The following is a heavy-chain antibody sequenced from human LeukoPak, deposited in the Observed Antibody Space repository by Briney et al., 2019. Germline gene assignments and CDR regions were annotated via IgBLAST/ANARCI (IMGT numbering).Heavy chain of an antibody. V-gene: IGHV3-23*01. D-gene: IGHD3-3*01. CDR2: ISGSGGST. J-gene: IGHJ4*02. CDR1: GFTFSSYA. CDR3: ARGITIFGVVTRPDY. Sequence: GGSLRLSCAASGFTFSSYAMSWVRQAPGKGLEWVSAISGSGGSTYYADSVKGRFTISRDNSKNTLYLQMNSLRAEDTAVYSCARGITIFGVVTRPDYWGQGTLVTVSS.